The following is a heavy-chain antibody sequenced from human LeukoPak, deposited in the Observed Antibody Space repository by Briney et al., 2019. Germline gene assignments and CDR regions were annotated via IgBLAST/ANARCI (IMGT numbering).Heavy chain of an antibody. CDR3: ARDNSSGWYYFDY. CDR1: GGSISRSSYY. CDR2: IYYSGST. V-gene: IGHV4-39*02. J-gene: IGHJ4*02. D-gene: IGHD6-19*01. Sequence: SETLSLTCTVSGGSISRSSYYWGWIRQPPGKGLEWIASIYYSGSTYYNPSLKSRVTISVDTSKNQFSLKVSSLTAADTAVYYCARDNSSGWYYFDYWGQGTLVTVSS.